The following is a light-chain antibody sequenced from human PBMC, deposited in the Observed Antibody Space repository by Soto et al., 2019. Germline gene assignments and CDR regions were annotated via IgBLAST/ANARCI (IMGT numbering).Light chain of an antibody. CDR2: EVS. J-gene: IGLJ1*01. Sequence: QSVRSQPASVSGSPGQLITISCTGTSSDVGGYDYVSWYQHHTGKAPKLLIFEVSNRPSEVSNRFSGSKSGNTASLTISGLQLEEEADYYCTSYAITSPYVFGTGTKVTVL. CDR1: SSDVGGYDY. V-gene: IGLV2-14*01. CDR3: TSYAITSPYV.